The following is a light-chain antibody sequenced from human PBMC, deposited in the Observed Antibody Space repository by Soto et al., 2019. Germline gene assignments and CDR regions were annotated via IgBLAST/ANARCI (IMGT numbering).Light chain of an antibody. CDR2: AAS. V-gene: IGKV1-27*01. CDR3: QNYNSAPPAGT. Sequence: DMPMTQSPSSLSASVGDRVTITCRASQGINNRLAWYQQKPGKVPKLLIYAASNLLSGVPSRFSGSGSGTDFTLTINSLQPEDVATYYCQNYNSAPPAGTFGGGTKVEIK. CDR1: QGINNR. J-gene: IGKJ4*01.